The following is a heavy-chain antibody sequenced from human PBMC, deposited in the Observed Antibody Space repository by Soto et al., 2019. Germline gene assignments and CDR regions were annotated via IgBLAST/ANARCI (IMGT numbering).Heavy chain of an antibody. D-gene: IGHD5-12*01. CDR2: IYYSGST. Sequence: SETLSLTCTVSGGSISSYYWSWIRQPPGKGLEWIGYIYYSGSTNYNPSLKSRVTISVDTSKNQFSLKLSSVTAADTAVYYCARGGGYDHFDYWGQGTLVTVSS. CDR1: GGSISSYY. J-gene: IGHJ4*02. V-gene: IGHV4-59*01. CDR3: ARGGGYDHFDY.